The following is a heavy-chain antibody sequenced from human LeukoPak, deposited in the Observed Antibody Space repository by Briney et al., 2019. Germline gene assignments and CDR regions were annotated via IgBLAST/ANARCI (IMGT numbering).Heavy chain of an antibody. CDR2: INPNSGGT. D-gene: IGHD2-2*01. CDR3: ARSPRSSFGDQTPTSFDY. J-gene: IGHJ4*02. CDR1: GYTFTGYY. Sequence: ASVKVSCKASGYTFTGYYMHWVRQAPGQGLEWMGWINPNSGGTNYAQKFQGRVTMTRDTSISTAYMELSRLRSDDTAVYYCARSPRSSFGDQTPTSFDYWGQGTLVTVSS. V-gene: IGHV1-2*02.